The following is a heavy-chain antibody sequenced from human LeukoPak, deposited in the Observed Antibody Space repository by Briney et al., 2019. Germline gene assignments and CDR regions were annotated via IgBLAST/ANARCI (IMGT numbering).Heavy chain of an antibody. J-gene: IGHJ4*02. D-gene: IGHD3-10*01. CDR2: IHSSGST. CDR3: ARDSGDTDWYNFDF. Sequence: SDTLSLTCTVSGGSLSGHFWSWFRRPPGKGLENIGYIHSSGSTNYNPSYKSRVTVSLEMSKNQFSLSLSSVTAADTAVYYGARDSGDTDWYNFDFWGQGILVTVSS. CDR1: GGSLSGHF. V-gene: IGHV4-59*11.